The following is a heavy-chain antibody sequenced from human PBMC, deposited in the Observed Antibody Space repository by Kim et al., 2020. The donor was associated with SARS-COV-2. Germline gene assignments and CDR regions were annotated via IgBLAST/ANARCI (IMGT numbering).Heavy chain of an antibody. V-gene: IGHV1-18*01. CDR3: ARDRGNWNDPDAFDI. CDR2: ISAYNGNT. Sequence: ASVKVSCKASGYTFTSYGISWVRQAPGQGLEWMGWISAYNGNTNYAQKLQGRVTMTTDTSTSTAYMELRSLRSDDTVVYYCARDRGNWNDPDAFDIWGQGTMVTVSS. D-gene: IGHD1-1*01. J-gene: IGHJ3*02. CDR1: GYTFTSYG.